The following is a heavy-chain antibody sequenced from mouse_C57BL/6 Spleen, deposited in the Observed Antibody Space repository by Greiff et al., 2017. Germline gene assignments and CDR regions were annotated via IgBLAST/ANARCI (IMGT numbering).Heavy chain of an antibody. V-gene: IGHV5-17*01. CDR1: GFTFSDYG. CDR3: ARTVVAPFDY. CDR2: ISSGSSTI. D-gene: IGHD1-1*01. Sequence: DVHLVESGGGLVKPGGSLKLSCAASGFTFSDYGMHWVRQAPEKGLEWVAYISSGSSTIYYADTVKGRFTISRDNAKNTLFLQMTSLRSEDTAMYYCARTVVAPFDYWGQGTTLTVSS. J-gene: IGHJ2*01.